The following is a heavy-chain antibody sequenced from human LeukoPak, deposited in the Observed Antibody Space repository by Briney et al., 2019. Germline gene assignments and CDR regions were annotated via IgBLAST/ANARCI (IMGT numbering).Heavy chain of an antibody. CDR2: IYTSGSS. J-gene: IGHJ6*03. CDR3: AREYSAYYGSGYYSYYMDV. D-gene: IGHD3-10*01. Sequence: SETLSLTCTVSGGSISSYCWSWIRQPAGKGLEWIGRIYTSGSSNYNPSLKSRVTMSVDTSKNHFSLKLSSVTAADTAVYYCAREYSAYYGSGYYSYYMDVWGKGTTVTISS. CDR1: GGSISSYC. V-gene: IGHV4-4*07.